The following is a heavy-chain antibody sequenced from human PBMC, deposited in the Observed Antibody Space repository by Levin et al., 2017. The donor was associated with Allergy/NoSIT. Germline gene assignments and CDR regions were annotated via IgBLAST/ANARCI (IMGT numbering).Heavy chain of an antibody. CDR1: GDSISDKRHY. D-gene: IGHD3-10*01. V-gene: IGHV4-39*07. Sequence: SETLSLTCSVSGDSISDKRHYWGWIRQPPGKGLEWIGSIYYSGSTYSKPSLKSRLTLSVDTSKNEISLMLTSVTAADTAVYFCARDKEGSGSYWTFWGQGSLVTVSS. CDR2: IYYSGST. CDR3: ARDKEGSGSYWTF. J-gene: IGHJ4*02.